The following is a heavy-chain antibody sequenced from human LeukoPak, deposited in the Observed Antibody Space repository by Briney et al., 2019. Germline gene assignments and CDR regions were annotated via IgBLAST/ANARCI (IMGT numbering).Heavy chain of an antibody. V-gene: IGHV1-18*01. CDR2: ISAYNGNT. CDR1: GYTFTSYG. D-gene: IGHD2-2*03. Sequence: AASVKVSCKGSGYTFTSYGISWVRQAPGQGLEWMGWISAYNGNTNYAQKLQGRVTMTTDTSTSTAYMELRSLRSDDTAVYYCASGHCSSTSCYLYYYMDVWGKGTTVTVSS. J-gene: IGHJ6*03. CDR3: ASGHCSSTSCYLYYYMDV.